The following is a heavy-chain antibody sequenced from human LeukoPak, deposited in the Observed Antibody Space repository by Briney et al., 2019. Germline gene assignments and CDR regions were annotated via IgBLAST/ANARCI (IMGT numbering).Heavy chain of an antibody. CDR1: GHSISSYY. CDR3: ARESGKFDS. CDR2: IYYSGST. V-gene: IGHV4-59*01. J-gene: IGHJ5*01. Sequence: SETLSLTCTVSGHSISSYYWSWIRQPPGKGLEWIGYIYYSGSTNYNPSLNSRVTISVDTSKNQFSLKLSSVTAADTAVYYCARESGKFDSWGQGTPVTVSS. D-gene: IGHD1-14*01.